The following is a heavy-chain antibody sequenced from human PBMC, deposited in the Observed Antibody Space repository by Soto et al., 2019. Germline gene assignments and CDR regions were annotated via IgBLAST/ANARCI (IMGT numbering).Heavy chain of an antibody. CDR2: ISWNSGSI. CDR1: GFTFDDYA. Sequence: EVQLVESGGGLVQPGRSLRLSCAASGFTFDDYAMHWVRQAPGKGLEWVSGISWNSGSIGYADSVKGRFTISRDNAKSSLYLQMNSLRAEDTALYYCAKDWDYDSSGDFYYWGQGTLVTVSS. D-gene: IGHD3-22*01. V-gene: IGHV3-9*01. CDR3: AKDWDYDSSGDFYY. J-gene: IGHJ4*02.